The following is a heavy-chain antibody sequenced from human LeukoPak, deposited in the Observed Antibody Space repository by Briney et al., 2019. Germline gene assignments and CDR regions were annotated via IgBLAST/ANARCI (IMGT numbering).Heavy chain of an antibody. D-gene: IGHD3-10*01. CDR2: IYYSGNT. J-gene: IGHJ4*02. Sequence: SETLSLTCTVSGDSISSYYWSWIRQPPGKGLEWIGYIYYSGNTKYNPSLKSRVTISVDTSKNQFSLKLSSVTAADTAVYYCARLGYYYGSGSFPRSDYWGQGTLVTVSS. V-gene: IGHV4-59*12. CDR1: GDSISSYY. CDR3: ARLGYYYGSGSFPRSDY.